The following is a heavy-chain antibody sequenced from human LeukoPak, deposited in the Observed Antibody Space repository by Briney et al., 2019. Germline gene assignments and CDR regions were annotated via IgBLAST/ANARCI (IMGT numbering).Heavy chain of an antibody. J-gene: IGHJ4*02. CDR2: IYYSGST. D-gene: IGHD3/OR15-3a*01. V-gene: IGHV4-59*01. Sequence: SETLSLTCTVSGDSISSGYYWGWIRQPPGKGLEWIGYIYYSGSTNYNPSLKSRVTISVDTSKNQFSLKLSSVTAADTAVYYCARDRTGYVDYWGQGTLVTVSS. CDR1: GDSISSGYY. CDR3: ARDRTGYVDY.